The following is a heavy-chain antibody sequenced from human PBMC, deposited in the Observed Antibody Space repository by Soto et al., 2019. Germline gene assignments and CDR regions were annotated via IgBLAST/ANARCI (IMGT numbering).Heavy chain of an antibody. J-gene: IGHJ3*02. D-gene: IGHD2-15*01. CDR2: ISYDGSNK. V-gene: IGHV3-30*18. CDR3: AKDLSGGYCSGGSCYSDAFDI. CDR1: GFTFSSYG. Sequence: QVQLVESGGGVVQPGRSLRLSCAASGFTFSSYGMHWVRQAPGKGLEWVAVISYDGSNKYYADSVKGRFTISRDNSKNPLYLQMNSLRAEDTAVYYCAKDLSGGYCSGGSCYSDAFDIWGQGTMVTVSS.